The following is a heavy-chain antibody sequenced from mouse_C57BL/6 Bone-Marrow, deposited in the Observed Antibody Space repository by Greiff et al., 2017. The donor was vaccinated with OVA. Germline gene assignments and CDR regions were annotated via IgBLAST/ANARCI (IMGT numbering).Heavy chain of an antibody. V-gene: IGHV5-17*01. J-gene: IGHJ4*01. CDR1: GFTFSDYG. D-gene: IGHD2-12*01. CDR2: ISSGSITI. Sequence: EVQVVESGGGLVKPGGSLKLSCAASGFTFSDYGMHWVRQAPEKGLEWVAYISSGSITIYYADTVKGRFTISRDNAKNTLFLQMTSLRSEDTAMYYCARGGILRHAMDYWGQGTSVTVSS. CDR3: ARGGILRHAMDY.